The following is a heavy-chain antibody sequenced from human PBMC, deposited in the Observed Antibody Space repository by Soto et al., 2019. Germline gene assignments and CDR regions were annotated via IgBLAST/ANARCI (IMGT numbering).Heavy chain of an antibody. Sequence: QLQLQESGPGLVKLSETLSLMCTVSGVSIKNTTDYWGWIRQPPGKGLEWIGSIYYSGNTYYNPSLKSRVAISVDTSKNYFSVKMSSVTAADTAVYYCARRRGYGSGRRDPFDYWGQGILVTVSS. CDR2: IYYSGNT. V-gene: IGHV4-39*02. J-gene: IGHJ4*02. CDR1: GVSIKNTTDY. D-gene: IGHD5-18*01. CDR3: ARRRGYGSGRRDPFDY.